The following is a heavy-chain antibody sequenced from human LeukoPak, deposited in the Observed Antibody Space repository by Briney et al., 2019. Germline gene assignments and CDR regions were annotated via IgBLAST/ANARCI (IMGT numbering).Heavy chain of an antibody. D-gene: IGHD4-17*01. CDR3: AAFYGDPKDYYFDY. Sequence: PGGSLRLSCAASDFSFITYAMSWVRQAPGKGLEWVSTISGGGDATYYADSVKGRFTISRDNSKNTLYLQMNSLRAEDTAVYYCAAFYGDPKDYYFDYWGQGTLVTVSS. CDR2: ISGGGDAT. CDR1: DFSFITYA. V-gene: IGHV3-23*01. J-gene: IGHJ4*02.